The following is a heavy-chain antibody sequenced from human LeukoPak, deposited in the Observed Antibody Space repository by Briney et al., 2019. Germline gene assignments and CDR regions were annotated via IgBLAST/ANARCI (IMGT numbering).Heavy chain of an antibody. CDR3: ARHVPTGSWLVDY. Sequence: SETLSLTCTVSGGSISSSSYYWGWIRQPPGKGLEWIGSIYYSGSTYYNPSLKSRVTISVDTSMNQFSLKLSSVTAADTAVYYCARHVPTGSWLVDYWGQGTLVTVSS. J-gene: IGHJ4*02. CDR1: GGSISSSSYY. D-gene: IGHD6-19*01. CDR2: IYYSGST. V-gene: IGHV4-39*01.